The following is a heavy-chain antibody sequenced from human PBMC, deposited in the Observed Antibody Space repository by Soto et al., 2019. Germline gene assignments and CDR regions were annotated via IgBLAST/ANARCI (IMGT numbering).Heavy chain of an antibody. Sequence: GASVKVSCKVSGYTLTELSMQWVRQAPGKRLEWMGWINADDGNTKYAQKFQGRVTITRDTSASTAYMELSSLRSEDTAVYYCAREISRYWGQGTLVTVSS. J-gene: IGHJ4*02. D-gene: IGHD2-15*01. CDR2: INADDGNT. CDR1: GYTLTELS. CDR3: AREISRY. V-gene: IGHV1-3*01.